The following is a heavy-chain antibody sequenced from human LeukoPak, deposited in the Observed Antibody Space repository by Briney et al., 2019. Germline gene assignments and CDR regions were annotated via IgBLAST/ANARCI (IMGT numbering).Heavy chain of an antibody. V-gene: IGHV3-23*01. Sequence: GGSLRLSCEASGFTFSSCAMNWVRQAPGKGLEWVSTISGSGDGTYYADSVAGRFIISRDNSKNTLYLQMNSLRVEDTALYFCAKSLDGSGSYYDGDYWGQGTLVTVSS. CDR1: GFTFSSCA. J-gene: IGHJ4*02. D-gene: IGHD3-10*01. CDR2: ISGSGDGT. CDR3: AKSLDGSGSYYDGDY.